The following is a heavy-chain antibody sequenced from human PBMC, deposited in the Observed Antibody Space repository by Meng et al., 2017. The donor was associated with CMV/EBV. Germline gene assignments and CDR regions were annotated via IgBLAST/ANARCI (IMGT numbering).Heavy chain of an antibody. D-gene: IGHD2-21*01. CDR1: GFTFGDYA. CDR3: TRKICGGDCYFYSYYGMDV. Sequence: GGSLRLSCTASGFTFGDYAMSWVRQAPGKWLEWVGFIRSKAYGGTTEYAASVKGRCTISRDDSNSIPYLQMNNLKTEDTAVYYCTRKICGGDCYFYSYYGMDVWGQGTTVTVSS. V-gene: IGHV3-49*04. J-gene: IGHJ6*02. CDR2: IRSKAYGGTT.